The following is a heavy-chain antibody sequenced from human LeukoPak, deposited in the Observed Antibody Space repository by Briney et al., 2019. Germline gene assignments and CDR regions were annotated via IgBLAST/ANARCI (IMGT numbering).Heavy chain of an antibody. J-gene: IGHJ4*02. Sequence: GGSLRLSCAASVFTFTDYYMSWMRQAPGKGLEWVSYISSSSSYTNYTDSVRGRFTISRDNAKNSLYLQMNSLRAEDTAVYYCAREEGYSFDYWGQGTLVTVSS. CDR1: VFTFTDYY. CDR3: AREEGYSFDY. CDR2: ISSSSSYT. V-gene: IGHV3-11*06. D-gene: IGHD6-13*01.